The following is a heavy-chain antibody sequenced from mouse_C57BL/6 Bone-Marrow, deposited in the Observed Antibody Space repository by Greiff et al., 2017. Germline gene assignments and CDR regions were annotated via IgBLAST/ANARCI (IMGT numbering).Heavy chain of an antibody. Sequence: EVKLVESGGDLVKPGGSLKLSCAASGFTFSSYGMSWVRQTPDKRLEWVATISSGGSSTYYPDSVKGRFTISRDNAKNTLYLQMSSLKSEDTAMYYCARPYGIYWYFDVWGTGTTVTVSS. V-gene: IGHV5-6*01. D-gene: IGHD2-1*01. J-gene: IGHJ1*03. CDR2: ISSGGSST. CDR1: GFTFSSYG. CDR3: ARPYGIYWYFDV.